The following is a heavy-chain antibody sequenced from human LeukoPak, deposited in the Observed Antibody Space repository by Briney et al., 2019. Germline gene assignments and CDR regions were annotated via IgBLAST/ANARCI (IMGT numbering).Heavy chain of an antibody. J-gene: IGHJ4*02. CDR2: IRYDGSNK. V-gene: IGHV3-30*02. D-gene: IGHD6-19*01. CDR1: GFTFSSYG. Sequence: QPGGSLRLSCAASGFTFSSYGMHWVRQAPGKGLEWEAFIRYDGSNKYYADSVKGRFTISRDNSKNTLYLQMNSLRAEDTAVYYCANDAAVAGDYWGQGTLVTVSS. CDR3: ANDAAVAGDY.